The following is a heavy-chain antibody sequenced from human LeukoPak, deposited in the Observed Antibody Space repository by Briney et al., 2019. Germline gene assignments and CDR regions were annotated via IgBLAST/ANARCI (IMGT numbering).Heavy chain of an antibody. Sequence: GGSLRLSCAASGFTFSTYVMSWVRQAPGKGLEWVSAISGSGGSTYYADSVKGRFTISRDNSKNTLYLQMNSLGADDTAVYYCAKGNWRYFDYWGQGTLVTVTS. CDR2: ISGSGGST. V-gene: IGHV3-23*01. CDR1: GFTFSTYV. CDR3: AKGNWRYFDY. D-gene: IGHD1-1*01. J-gene: IGHJ4*02.